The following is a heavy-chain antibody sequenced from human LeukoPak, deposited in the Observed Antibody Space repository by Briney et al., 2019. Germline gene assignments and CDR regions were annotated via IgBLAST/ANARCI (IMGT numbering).Heavy chain of an antibody. CDR2: ISQNGSTI. Sequence: GGSLRLSCAGSEYTFSDNYMSWIRQAPGKRLEWVSYISQNGSTIYCADSVKGRFTISRDNAKNSLYLQMNSLRAEDTAVYYCATTRTDKWLREVYAFDIWGQGTMVTVSS. CDR1: EYTFSDNY. V-gene: IGHV3-11*01. CDR3: ATTRTDKWLREVYAFDI. D-gene: IGHD5-12*01. J-gene: IGHJ3*02.